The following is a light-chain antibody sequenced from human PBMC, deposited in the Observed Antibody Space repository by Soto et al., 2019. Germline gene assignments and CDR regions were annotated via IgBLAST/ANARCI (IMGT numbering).Light chain of an antibody. Sequence: EIVLTQSPGTLSLSPGEGATLSCRASQSVSSNNLAWYHQKPGQPPRLLIYGSSSRATGIPDRFSGSGSGTDFTITISRLEHEDFAVYYCQQYDNSITFGQGTRLEIE. CDR1: QSVSSNN. CDR2: GSS. CDR3: QQYDNSIT. J-gene: IGKJ5*01. V-gene: IGKV3-20*01.